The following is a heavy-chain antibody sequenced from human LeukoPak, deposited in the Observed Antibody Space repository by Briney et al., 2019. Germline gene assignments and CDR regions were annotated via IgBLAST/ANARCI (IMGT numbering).Heavy chain of an antibody. CDR1: GGSISSGSYY. CDR3: AREVYYDFWSGYTQFDP. CDR2: IYTSGST. J-gene: IGHJ5*02. D-gene: IGHD3-3*01. V-gene: IGHV4-61*02. Sequence: SETLSLTCTASGGSISSGSYYWSWIRQPAGKGLEWIGRIYTSGSTNYNPSLKSRVTISVDTSKNQFSLKLSSVAAADTAVYYCAREVYYDFWSGYTQFDPWGQGTLVTVSS.